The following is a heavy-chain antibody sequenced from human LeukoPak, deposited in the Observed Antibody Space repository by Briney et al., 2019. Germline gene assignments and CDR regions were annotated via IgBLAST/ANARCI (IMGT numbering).Heavy chain of an antibody. V-gene: IGHV3-48*04. CDR2: ISSSSSTI. CDR3: AKYRSVTTSYFDY. D-gene: IGHD4-17*01. CDR1: RFTFSSYS. J-gene: IGHJ4*02. Sequence: QPGGSLRLSCAASRFTFSSYSMNWVRPAPGKGLEWVSYISSSSSTIYYADSVKGRFTISRDNSKNTLYLQMNSLRAEDTAVYYCAKYRSVTTSYFDYWGQGTLVTVSS.